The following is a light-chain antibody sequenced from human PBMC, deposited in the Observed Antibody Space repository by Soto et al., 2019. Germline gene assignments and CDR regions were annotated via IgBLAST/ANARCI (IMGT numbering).Light chain of an antibody. V-gene: IGKV3-20*01. CDR1: QSVSSSY. Sequence: EIVLTQSPGTLSLSPGERATLSCRASQSVSSSYLAWYQQKPGQAPRLLIYGASRRATGIPDRFSGSGSGTDFTLTISSLEPEDFAVYYCHQYDSSPLTFGGGTKVESK. CDR3: HQYDSSPLT. J-gene: IGKJ4*01. CDR2: GAS.